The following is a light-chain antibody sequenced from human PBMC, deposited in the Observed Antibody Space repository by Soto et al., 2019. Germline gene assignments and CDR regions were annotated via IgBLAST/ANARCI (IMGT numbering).Light chain of an antibody. CDR2: KAS. V-gene: IGKV1-5*03. J-gene: IGKJ1*01. CDR3: QQYHIYSWT. Sequence: DIQMTHSPSTLSASVVDRVTITCRASENIGAWLAWYQQKPGKAPKLLIYKASSLESGVPSRFSGGGSGTEFTLTISSLQPDDFATYYCQQYHIYSWTVGQGTTVDIK. CDR1: ENIGAW.